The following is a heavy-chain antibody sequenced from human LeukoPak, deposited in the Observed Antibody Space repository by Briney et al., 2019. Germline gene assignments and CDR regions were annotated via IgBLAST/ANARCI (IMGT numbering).Heavy chain of an antibody. Sequence: GESLKISCKGSGYSFTSYWIGWVRQMPGKGLECLGIISPSDSDTRYNPSFQGQVTISADKSISTAYLQWRSLRASDTAMYYCARSGSGYGNYRDWFDSWGQGTLVTVSS. J-gene: IGHJ5*01. CDR2: ISPSDSDT. D-gene: IGHD4-11*01. CDR1: GYSFTSYW. V-gene: IGHV5-51*01. CDR3: ARSGSGYGNYRDWFDS.